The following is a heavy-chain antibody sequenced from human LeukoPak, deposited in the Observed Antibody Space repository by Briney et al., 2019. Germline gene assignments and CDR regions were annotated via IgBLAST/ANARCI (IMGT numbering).Heavy chain of an antibody. D-gene: IGHD3-22*01. J-gene: IGHJ4*02. V-gene: IGHV4-34*02. CDR2: INDSGTT. CDR1: GGSFSGYY. CDR3: ARGPFFYDSGHDY. Sequence: QLQLQESGPGLVKPSETLSLTCAVYGGSFSGYYWTWIRQPPGKGLEWIGEINDSGTTKYNPSLKSRVSMSVDTSKRHFSLKLSSVTAADTAIYYCARGPFFYDSGHDYWGQGTLVTVSS.